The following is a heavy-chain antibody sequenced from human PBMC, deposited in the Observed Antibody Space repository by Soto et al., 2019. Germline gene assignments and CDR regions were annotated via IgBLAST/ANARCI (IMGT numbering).Heavy chain of an antibody. CDR2: ISTSNGDT. D-gene: IGHD2-15*01. CDR3: ERYIATRWSADF. Sequence: QVQLVQSGAEVKKPGASVKVSCKASGYTFTYHGISWVRQAPGQRLEWMGWISTSNGDTNYAQNLQGRVNLPKDTSTSTAYMEIRSLRAEDTAVYYCERYIATRWSADFWGQRTLVTVSS. CDR1: GYTFTYHG. V-gene: IGHV1-18*01. J-gene: IGHJ4*02.